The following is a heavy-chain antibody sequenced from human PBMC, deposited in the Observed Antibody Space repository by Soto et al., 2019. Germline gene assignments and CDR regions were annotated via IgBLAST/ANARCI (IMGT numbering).Heavy chain of an antibody. V-gene: IGHV4-61*01. Sequence: PSETLSLTCTVSGDSVKSGTYYWSWIRQPPGKGLEWIGYIYNSGSTNYNPSLKSRVTISVDTSKNQFSLKLSSVTAADTAVYYWAIVANVGYFDYWGQGTLVTVSS. CDR3: AIVANVGYFDY. CDR1: GDSVKSGTYY. J-gene: IGHJ4*02. CDR2: IYNSGST. D-gene: IGHD2-8*01.